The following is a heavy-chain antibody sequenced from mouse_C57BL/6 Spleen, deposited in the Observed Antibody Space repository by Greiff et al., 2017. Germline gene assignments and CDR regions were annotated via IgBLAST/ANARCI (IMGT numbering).Heavy chain of an antibody. Sequence: EVKLMESGPGLVKPSQSLSLTCSVTGYSITSGYYWNWIRQFPGNKLEWMGYISYDGSNNSNPSLKNRISITRDTSKNQFFLKLNSVTTEDTATYYCARDDWYYGSSYYWGQGTTLTVSS. CDR2: ISYDGSN. CDR3: ARDDWYYGSSYY. CDR1: GYSITSGYY. V-gene: IGHV3-6*01. D-gene: IGHD1-1*01. J-gene: IGHJ2*01.